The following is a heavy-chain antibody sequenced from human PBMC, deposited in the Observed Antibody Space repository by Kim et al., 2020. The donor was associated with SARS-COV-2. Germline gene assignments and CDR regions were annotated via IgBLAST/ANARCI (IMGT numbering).Heavy chain of an antibody. CDR1: GFTFSSYA. Sequence: GGSLRLSCAASGFTFSSYAMHWVRQAPGKGLEWVAVISYDGSNKYYADSVKGRFTISRDNSKNTLYLQMNSLRAEDTAVYYCARVSYNWNYQAPFDYWGQGTLVTVSS. D-gene: IGHD1-7*01. CDR2: ISYDGSNK. CDR3: ARVSYNWNYQAPFDY. V-gene: IGHV3-30-3*01. J-gene: IGHJ4*02.